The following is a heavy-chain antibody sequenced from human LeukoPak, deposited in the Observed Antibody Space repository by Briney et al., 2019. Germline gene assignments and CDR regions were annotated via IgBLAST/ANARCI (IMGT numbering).Heavy chain of an antibody. J-gene: IGHJ4*02. Sequence: GGSLRLSCAASGFTFSSYSMNWVRQAPGEGLEWVSSITSSSGYMSYAKSAKGRLTITRDNATSSLYLQMNSPGAEDTAVYYCARASIKWLRSSFDSWGQGTLVTVAS. CDR3: ARASIKWLRSSFDS. CDR2: ITSSSGYM. D-gene: IGHD5-12*01. V-gene: IGHV3-21*01. CDR1: GFTFSSYS.